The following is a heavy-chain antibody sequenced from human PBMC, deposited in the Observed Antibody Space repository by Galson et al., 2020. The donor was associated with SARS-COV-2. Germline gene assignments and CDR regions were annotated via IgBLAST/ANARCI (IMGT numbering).Heavy chain of an antibody. J-gene: IGHJ6*02. CDR1: DGSISRSTYY. CDR2: IYYSRST. CDR3: ARRDRTSIGWYEKGYFYYYGMDV. Sequence: SEPLSLTCTVPDGSISRSTYYWGWIRQSPGKGLEWIASIYYSRSTYFNPSIETRVIISVDTSKNQFSLRLASVTAADTAIYYCARRDRTSIGWYEKGYFYYYGMDVLGQGTTVTGSS. D-gene: IGHD6-19*01. V-gene: IGHV4-39*01.